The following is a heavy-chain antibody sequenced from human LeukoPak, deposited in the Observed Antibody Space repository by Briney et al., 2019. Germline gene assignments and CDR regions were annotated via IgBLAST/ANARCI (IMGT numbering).Heavy chain of an antibody. V-gene: IGHV1-2*04. J-gene: IGHJ4*02. CDR2: INPNSGGT. D-gene: IGHD2-2*01. CDR1: GYTFTGYY. Sequence: ASVKVSCKASGYTFTGYYMHWVRQAPGQGLEWMGWINPNSGGTNYAQKFQGWVTMTRDTSISTAYMELSRLRSDDTAVYYCARSRRYFAYQYYLDYWGQGTLVTVSS. CDR3: ARSRRYFAYQYYLDY.